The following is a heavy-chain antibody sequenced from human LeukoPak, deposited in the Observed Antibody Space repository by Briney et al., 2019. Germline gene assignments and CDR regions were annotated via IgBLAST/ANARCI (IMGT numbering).Heavy chain of an antibody. CDR3: ARAIAVAGTCYFDY. V-gene: IGHV4-61*09. CDR1: GGSISSGNYY. D-gene: IGHD6-19*01. Sequence: SETLSLTCTVSGGSISSGNYYWSWIRQPAGKGLEWVGHIYTSGNTNYNPSLKSRVTISVDTSKNQFSLKLSSVTAADTAVYYCARAIAVAGTCYFDYWGQGTLVTVSS. CDR2: IYTSGNT. J-gene: IGHJ4*02.